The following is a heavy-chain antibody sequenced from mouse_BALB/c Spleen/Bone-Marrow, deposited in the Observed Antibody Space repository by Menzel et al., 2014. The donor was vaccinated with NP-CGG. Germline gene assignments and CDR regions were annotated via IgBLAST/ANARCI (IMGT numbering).Heavy chain of an antibody. CDR3: ARDKGRVFFDY. CDR2: IRNKANGYTT. Sequence: DVMLVESGGGLVQPGGSLRLSCATSGFTFTDYYMNWVRQPPGKALEWLGFIRNKANGYTTEYCASVKSRFTISRDNSQNILYLQMNTLRADDSATYYCARDKGRVFFDYWGQGTTLTVSS. J-gene: IGHJ2*01. V-gene: IGHV7-3*02. CDR1: GFTFTDYY.